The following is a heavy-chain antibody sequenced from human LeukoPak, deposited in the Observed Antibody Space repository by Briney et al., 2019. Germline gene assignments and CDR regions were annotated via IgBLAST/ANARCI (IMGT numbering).Heavy chain of an antibody. V-gene: IGHV4-34*01. J-gene: IGHJ3*02. CDR2: INHSGST. CDR1: GGSFSGYC. D-gene: IGHD1-26*01. Sequence: SETLSLTCAVYGGSFSGYCWSWIRQPPGKGLEWIGEINHSGSTNYNPSLKSRVTISVDTSKNQFSLKLSSVTAADTAVYYCARDAYSGRGDAFDIWGQGTMVTVSS. CDR3: ARDAYSGRGDAFDI.